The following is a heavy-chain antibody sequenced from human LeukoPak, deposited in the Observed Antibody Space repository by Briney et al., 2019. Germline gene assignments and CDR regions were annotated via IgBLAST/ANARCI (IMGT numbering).Heavy chain of an antibody. V-gene: IGHV4-59*08. CDR3: ARHDFLEYYFDY. CDR1: GGSISSYY. J-gene: IGHJ4*02. Sequence: SETLSLTCAVYGGSISSYYWSWIRQPPGKGLEWIGYIYYSGSTNYNPSLKSRVTISVDTSKNQFSLKLSSVTAADTAVYYCARHDFLEYYFDYWGQGTLVTVSS. CDR2: IYYSGST. D-gene: IGHD3-3*01.